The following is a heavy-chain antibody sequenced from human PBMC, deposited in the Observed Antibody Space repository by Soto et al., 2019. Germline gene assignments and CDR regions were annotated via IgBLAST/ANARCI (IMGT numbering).Heavy chain of an antibody. V-gene: IGHV1-8*01. CDR3: ARGLYGGLRKEDYYYYYMDV. D-gene: IGHD2-8*01. J-gene: IGHJ6*03. Sequence: ASVKVSCKASGYTFTSYDINWVRQATGQGLEWMGWMNPNSGNTGYAQKFQGRVTMTRNTSISTAYMELSSLRSEDTAVYYCARGLYGGLRKEDYYYYYMDVWGKGTTVIVSS. CDR1: GYTFTSYD. CDR2: MNPNSGNT.